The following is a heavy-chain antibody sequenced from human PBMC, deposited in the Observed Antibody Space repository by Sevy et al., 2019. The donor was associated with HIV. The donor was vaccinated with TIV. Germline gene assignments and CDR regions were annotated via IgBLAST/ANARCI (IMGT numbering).Heavy chain of an antibody. Sequence: GESLKISCAASGFTFSSYAMHWVRQAPGKGLQWVAVISYDGSKKFYADSVKGRFTISRDNSKNTLYLQMKSLRPEDTAVYYCARGPRLHGYTYDWEVDYWGQGTLVTVSS. CDR1: GFTFSSYA. CDR2: ISYDGSKK. J-gene: IGHJ4*02. CDR3: ARGPRLHGYTYDWEVDY. V-gene: IGHV3-30-3*01. D-gene: IGHD5-18*01.